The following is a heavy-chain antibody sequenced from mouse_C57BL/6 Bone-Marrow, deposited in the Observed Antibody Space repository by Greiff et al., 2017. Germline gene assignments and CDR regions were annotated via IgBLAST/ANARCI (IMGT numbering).Heavy chain of an antibody. CDR3: ARQHRLRGDY. D-gene: IGHD3-2*02. J-gene: IGHJ4*01. Sequence: EVKLVESGGDLVKPGGSLKLSCAASGFTFSSYGMSWVRQTPDKRLEWVATISSGGSYTYYPDSVKGRFTISRDNAKNTLYLQMSSLKSEDTAMYYCARQHRLRGDYWGQGTSVTVSS. CDR1: GFTFSSYG. CDR2: ISSGGSYT. V-gene: IGHV5-6*02.